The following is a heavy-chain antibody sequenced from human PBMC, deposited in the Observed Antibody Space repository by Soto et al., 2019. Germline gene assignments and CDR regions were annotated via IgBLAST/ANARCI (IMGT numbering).Heavy chain of an antibody. CDR3: ARGSQNFWMREDAFDI. D-gene: IGHD3-3*01. CDR1: GFSFSTYS. V-gene: IGHV3-21*01. Sequence: EVQLVESGGGQVKPGGSLRLSCAASGFSFSTYSMNWVRQAPGKGLEWVSSIHSSSRYIYYADSVKGRFTISRDNAKTSLFLQMSSLRAEDTAVYYCARGSQNFWMREDAFDIWGQGTMVSVSS. CDR2: IHSSSRYI. J-gene: IGHJ3*02.